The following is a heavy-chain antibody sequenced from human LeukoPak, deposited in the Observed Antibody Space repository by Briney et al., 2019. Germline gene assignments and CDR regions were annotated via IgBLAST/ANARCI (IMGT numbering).Heavy chain of an antibody. CDR1: GFTFSRYW. CDR3: ARTYDRSTYGVHYFDP. J-gene: IGHJ5*02. V-gene: IGHV3-7*01. Sequence: GGSLRLSCAASGFTFSRYWMSWVRQAPGKGLEWVSSINNDGSEKFHADSATGRFTISRDNAKNSLFLQMNTLGAEDAAVYYCARTYDRSTYGVHYFDPWGQGTLVTVSS. CDR2: INNDGSEK. D-gene: IGHD3-22*01.